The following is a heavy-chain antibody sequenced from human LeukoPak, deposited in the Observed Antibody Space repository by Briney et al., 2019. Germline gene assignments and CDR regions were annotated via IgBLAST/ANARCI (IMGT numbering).Heavy chain of an antibody. J-gene: IGHJ4*02. V-gene: IGHV3-74*01. Sequence: GGSLRLSCAASGFAFSSHWMHWVRRVPGKGLIWVLQINGDGSITNYADSVKGRFTISRDNAKNTVYLQMNSLRVEDTAIYYCTRVEGMQLWERMYDYWGQGALVTVSS. CDR2: INGDGSIT. CDR3: TRVEGMQLWERMYDY. D-gene: IGHD1-26*01. CDR1: GFAFSSHW.